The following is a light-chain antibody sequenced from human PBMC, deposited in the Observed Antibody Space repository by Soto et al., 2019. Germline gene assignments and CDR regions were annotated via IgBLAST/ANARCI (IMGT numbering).Light chain of an antibody. CDR3: HQYKNWPIT. J-gene: IGKJ5*01. Sequence: EIVMTQSPATLSVSPGERATLSCRASQSVSTNLAWYQQKPGQAPRLLIYDASTRATGLPARFSGSGSGTEFTLTISSQQSEDFGVYCWHQYKNWPITFGQGTRLEI. CDR2: DAS. CDR1: QSVSTN. V-gene: IGKV3-15*01.